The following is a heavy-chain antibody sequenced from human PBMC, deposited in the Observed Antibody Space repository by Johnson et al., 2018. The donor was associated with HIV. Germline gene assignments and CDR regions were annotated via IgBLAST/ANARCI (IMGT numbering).Heavy chain of an antibody. D-gene: IGHD6-13*01. CDR1: GFTFSSYA. J-gene: IGHJ3*02. V-gene: IGHV3-23*04. CDR2: ISGSGGST. CDR3: AKDGAAAGTVGADAFDI. Sequence: VQLVESGGGLVQPGGSLRLSCAASGFTFSSYAMSWVRQAPGKGLEWVSAISGSGGSTYYADSVKGRFTISRDNSKNTLYLQMNSLRAEDTDVYYCAKDGAAAGTVGADAFDIWGQGTMVTVSS.